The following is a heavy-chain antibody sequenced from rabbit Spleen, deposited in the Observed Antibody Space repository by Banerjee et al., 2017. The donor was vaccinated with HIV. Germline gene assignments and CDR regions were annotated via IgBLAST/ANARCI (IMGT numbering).Heavy chain of an antibody. CDR3: ARDTGSSFSSYGMDL. J-gene: IGHJ6*01. V-gene: IGHV1S47*01. CDR1: GFDLNTYG. CDR2: IDPVFGAT. Sequence: QEQLVESGGGLVQPGGSLKLSCKASGFDLNTYGVSWVRQAPGKGLEWIAYIDPVFGATYYATWVNGRFTISSQNAQNTLYLQLNSLTAADTATYFCARDTGSSFSSYGMDLWGPGTLVTVS. D-gene: IGHD8-1*01.